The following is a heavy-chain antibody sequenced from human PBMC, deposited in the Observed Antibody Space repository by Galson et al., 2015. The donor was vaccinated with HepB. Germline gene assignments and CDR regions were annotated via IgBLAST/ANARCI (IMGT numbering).Heavy chain of an antibody. V-gene: IGHV1-18*04. D-gene: IGHD3-10*01. CDR2: ISAYTGNT. CDR1: GYTFTSYG. J-gene: IGHJ6*02. CDR3: ARWFGELPAPGVGMDV. Sequence: SVKVSCKASGYTFTSYGISWVRQAPGQGLEWMGWISAYTGNTNYAQKLQGRVTMTTDTSTSTAYMELRSLRSDDTAVYYCARWFGELPAPGVGMDVWGQGTTVTVSS.